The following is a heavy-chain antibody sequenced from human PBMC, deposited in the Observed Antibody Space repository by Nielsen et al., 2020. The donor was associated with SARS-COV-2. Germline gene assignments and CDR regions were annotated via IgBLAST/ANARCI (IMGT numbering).Heavy chain of an antibody. D-gene: IGHD3-22*01. Sequence: SVKVSCKASGGTFSGYAISWVRQAPGQGLEWMGGIIPIFGTANYAQKFQGRVTITADESTSTAYMELSSLRSEDTAVYYCALMSGYYGSSGYYPTFDYWGQGTLVTVSS. J-gene: IGHJ4*02. CDR2: IIPIFGTA. CDR1: GGTFSGYA. CDR3: ALMSGYYGSSGYYPTFDY. V-gene: IGHV1-69*13.